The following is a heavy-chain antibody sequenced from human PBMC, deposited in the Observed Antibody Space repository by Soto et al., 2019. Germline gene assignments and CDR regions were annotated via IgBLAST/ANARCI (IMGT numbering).Heavy chain of an antibody. V-gene: IGHV1-18*01. CDR2: ISAYNGNT. CDR1: GGTFSSYA. Sequence: ASVKVSCKASGGTFSSYAISWVRQAPGQGLERMGWISAYNGNTNYAQKLQGRVTITADTSTSTAYMELRSLRSEDTAVYYCARDLFYYYDSSGYIPNWFDPWGQGTLVTVSS. CDR3: ARDLFYYYDSSGYIPNWFDP. D-gene: IGHD3-22*01. J-gene: IGHJ5*02.